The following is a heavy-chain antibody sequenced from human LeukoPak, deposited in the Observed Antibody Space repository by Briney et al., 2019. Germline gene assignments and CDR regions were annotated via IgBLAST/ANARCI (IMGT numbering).Heavy chain of an antibody. V-gene: IGHV4-39*07. D-gene: IGHD3-3*01. CDR3: ARDREIFGVPRDAFDI. Sequence: SETLSLTCTVSGGSISSSSYYWGWIRQPPGKGLEWIGSIYYSGSTYYNPSLKSRVTISVDTSKNQLSLKLSSVTAADTAVYYCARDREIFGVPRDAFDIWGQGTMVTVSS. CDR2: IYYSGST. CDR1: GGSISSSSYY. J-gene: IGHJ3*02.